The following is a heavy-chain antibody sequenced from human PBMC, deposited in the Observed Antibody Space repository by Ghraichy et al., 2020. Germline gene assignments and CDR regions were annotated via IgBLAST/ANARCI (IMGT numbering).Heavy chain of an antibody. J-gene: IGHJ4*02. CDR1: GFTFNFYA. V-gene: IGHV3-23*01. D-gene: IGHD2-15*01. CDR3: ANPVGYCSHDACYGDYFAD. CDR2: LSGTGDSA. Sequence: GGSLRLSCAASGFTFNFYAMSWVRQAPGKGLEWVSSLSGTGDSAFYADSVKGRFSISRDNSKNTVYLQMNSLRVEDTAVYYCANPVGYCSHDACYGDYFADWGQGTLVTVSS.